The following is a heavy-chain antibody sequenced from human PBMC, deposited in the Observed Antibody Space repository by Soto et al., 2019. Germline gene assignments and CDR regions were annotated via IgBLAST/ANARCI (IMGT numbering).Heavy chain of an antibody. CDR2: ISGSAGSGDTT. CDR1: GFTFTTYA. J-gene: IGHJ3*02. D-gene: IGHD3-3*01. CDR3: AQVKYDFWSGYSLGAFDI. V-gene: IGHV3-23*01. Sequence: GESLKISCAASGFTFTTYAMSWVRQAPGKGLEWVSGISGSAGSGDTTDHADSVKGRFTISRDNSKSTLYLQMNSLRAEDTAVYYCAQVKYDFWSGYSLGAFDIWGQGTMVTVSS.